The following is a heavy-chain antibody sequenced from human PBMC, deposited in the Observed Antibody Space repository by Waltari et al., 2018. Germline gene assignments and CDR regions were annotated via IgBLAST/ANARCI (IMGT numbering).Heavy chain of an antibody. V-gene: IGHV4-4*07. D-gene: IGHD4-17*01. J-gene: IGHJ2*01. CDR3: ARCSTVTSIYWYFDL. Sequence: QVQLQESGPRLVKPWETLSLTCTFPGGSMTTSYWSWIRQAAGKGPEWIGRIYTTGDTKYNPSLKSRVIMSIDTSKNQFSLSLNSVTAADTAVYYCARCSTVTSIYWYFDLWGRGALVTVSS. CDR1: GGSMTTSY. CDR2: IYTTGDT.